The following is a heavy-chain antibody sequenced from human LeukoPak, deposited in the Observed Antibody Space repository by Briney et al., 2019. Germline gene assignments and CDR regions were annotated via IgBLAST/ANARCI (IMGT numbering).Heavy chain of an antibody. CDR3: AKGGSSSWDYFDY. J-gene: IGHJ4*02. CDR1: GFAFSSYG. V-gene: IGHV3-23*01. Sequence: GGSLRLSCAASGFAFSSYGMSWVRQAPGKGLEWVSTISPISGCGGSTYYADSVKGRFTISRDNSKNTLYLHMNSLRAEDTAVYYCAKGGSSSWDYFDYWGQGTLVTVSS. CDR2: ISPISGCGGST. D-gene: IGHD6-13*01.